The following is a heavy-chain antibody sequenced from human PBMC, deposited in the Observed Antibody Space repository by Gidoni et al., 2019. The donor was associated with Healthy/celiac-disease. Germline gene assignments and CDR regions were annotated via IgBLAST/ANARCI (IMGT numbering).Heavy chain of an antibody. J-gene: IGHJ2*01. Sequence: QVHPVASGGGVVQPVSSLSSSCAASGLHFSSYAMHGVRQGPGKGLEWVADISYDGSNKCYADSVKGRFTISRDNSKNTLYLQMNRLRAEDTAVYYCARDRIVPAAFNWYFDLWGRGTLVTVSS. CDR3: ARDRIVPAAFNWYFDL. D-gene: IGHD2-2*01. CDR2: ISYDGSNK. V-gene: IGHV3-30-3*01. CDR1: GLHFSSYA.